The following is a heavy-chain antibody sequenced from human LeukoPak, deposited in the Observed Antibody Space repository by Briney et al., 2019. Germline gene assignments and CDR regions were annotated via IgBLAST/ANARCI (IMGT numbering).Heavy chain of an antibody. D-gene: IGHD4-17*01. V-gene: IGHV3-53*01. Sequence: GGSLRLSCAASGFTVSSNYMSWVRQAPGKGLEWVSLISSVGSTYYADSVKGRFTISRDNSKNTLYLQMNSLRAEDTAVYYCARDREMTTFDYWGQGTLVTVSS. CDR2: ISSVGST. J-gene: IGHJ4*02. CDR3: ARDREMTTFDY. CDR1: GFTVSSNY.